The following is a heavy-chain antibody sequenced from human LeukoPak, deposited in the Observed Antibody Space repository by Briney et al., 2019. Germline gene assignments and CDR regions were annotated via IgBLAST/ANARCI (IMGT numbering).Heavy chain of an antibody. Sequence: PGGSLRLSCAATGFTFSNYAMHWVREAPGKALEWVTFIRYDGSNKYYADSVKGRFTVSRDNSKNTLYLQMTNLRPEDTAKYYCAKRNTMIRGGPSFDYWGQGILVAVSS. J-gene: IGHJ4*02. CDR3: AKRNTMIRGGPSFDY. CDR2: IRYDGSNK. D-gene: IGHD3-10*01. CDR1: GFTFSNYA. V-gene: IGHV3-30*02.